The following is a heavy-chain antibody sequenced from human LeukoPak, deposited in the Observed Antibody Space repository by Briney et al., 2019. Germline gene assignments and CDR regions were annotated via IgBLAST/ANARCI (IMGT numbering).Heavy chain of an antibody. V-gene: IGHV3-7*01. CDR2: IKEDGSEK. CDR3: ARDFDDYGGKGGVNY. D-gene: IGHD4-23*01. Sequence: PGGSLRLSCAASGFSFSSYWMSWVRQAPGKGLEWVANIKEDGSEKYYVGSVKGRFTISRDNVKNSLYLQMNSLRAEDTAVYYCARDFDDYGGKGGVNYWGQGTLVTVSS. CDR1: GFSFSSYW. J-gene: IGHJ4*02.